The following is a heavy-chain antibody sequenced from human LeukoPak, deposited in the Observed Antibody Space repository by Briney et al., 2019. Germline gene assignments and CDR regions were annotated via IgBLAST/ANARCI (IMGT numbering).Heavy chain of an antibody. V-gene: IGHV1-2*02. J-gene: IGHJ4*02. D-gene: IGHD5-12*01. CDR1: GYTFTVYY. CDR2: INPNSGVT. CDR3: ATAVLYGGNDFDY. Sequence: ASVKVSCKASGYTFTVYYVHWVRQAPGQGLEWMGWINPNSGVTKFAQRFQGRVTMTRDTSTSTAYLDLSSLRSDDTAVYYCATAVLYGGNDFDYWGQGTLVTVSS.